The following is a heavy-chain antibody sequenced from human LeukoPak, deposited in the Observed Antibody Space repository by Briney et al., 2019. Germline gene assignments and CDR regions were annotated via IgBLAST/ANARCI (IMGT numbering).Heavy chain of an antibody. J-gene: IGHJ4*02. Sequence: PGGSLRLSCAAYGFTFSSYAMHWVRQAPGKGLEWVAVISYDGSNKYYADSVKGRFTISRDNSKNTLYLQMNSLRAEDTAVYYCAREMGGYSYGEFDYWVQGTLVTVSS. CDR3: AREMGGYSYGEFDY. CDR2: ISYDGSNK. D-gene: IGHD5-18*01. V-gene: IGHV3-30*04. CDR1: GFTFSSYA.